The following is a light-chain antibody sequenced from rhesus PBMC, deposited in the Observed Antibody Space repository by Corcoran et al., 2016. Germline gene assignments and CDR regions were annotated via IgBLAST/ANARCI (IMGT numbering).Light chain of an antibody. CDR3: QQHNSHPPT. CDR1: QTISSY. Sequence: DIQMTQSPSSLSASVGDRVTIPCRASQTISSYLAWYQKKQGKVPKLLIYGSSSLESGVPFRFSGSGAGTEFTLTISSLQPEDFATYYCQQHNSHPPTFGQGTKVEIK. V-gene: IGKV1-44*01. J-gene: IGKJ1*01. CDR2: GSS.